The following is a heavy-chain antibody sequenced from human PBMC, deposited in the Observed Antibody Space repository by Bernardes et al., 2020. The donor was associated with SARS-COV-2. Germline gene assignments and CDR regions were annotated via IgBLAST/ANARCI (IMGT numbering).Heavy chain of an antibody. D-gene: IGHD1-26*01. CDR1: GYTLTELS. CDR3: ATDWTSGIVGASVAGAYWYFDL. V-gene: IGHV1-24*01. Sequence: ASVKVSCKVSGYTLTELSMHWVRQAPGKGLEWMGGFDPEDGETIYAQKFQGRVTMTEDTSTDTAYMELSSLRSEDTAVYYCATDWTSGIVGASVAGAYWYFDLWGRGTLVTVSS. CDR2: FDPEDGET. J-gene: IGHJ2*01.